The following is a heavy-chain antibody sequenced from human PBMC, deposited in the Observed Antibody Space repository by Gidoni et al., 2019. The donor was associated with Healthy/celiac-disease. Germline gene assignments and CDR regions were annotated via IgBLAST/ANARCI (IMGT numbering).Heavy chain of an antibody. J-gene: IGHJ5*02. D-gene: IGHD4-17*01. V-gene: IGHV5-51*01. CDR2: IYPGDSDT. CDR3: ARYCRTVTTGWFDP. Sequence: EVQLVQSGAAVKKTGESLKISCKGSGYSFTSYWIGWVRQMLGKGLEWMGIIYPGDSDTRYRPSFQGQATISADKSISTAYLQWSSLKASDTAMYYCARYCRTVTTGWFDPWGQGTLVTVSS. CDR1: GYSFTSYW.